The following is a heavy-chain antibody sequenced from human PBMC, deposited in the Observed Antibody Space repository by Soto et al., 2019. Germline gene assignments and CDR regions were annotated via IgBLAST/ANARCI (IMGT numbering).Heavy chain of an antibody. CDR2: ISYDGSNK. Sequence: QVQLVESGGGVVQPGRSLRLSCAASGFTFSSYGMHWVRQAPGKGLEWVAVISYDGSNKYYADSVKGRFTISRYNSKNTLYLQMNSMRAEDTAVYYCAKDQRIITMIVVVKELGYFQNWGQGTLVTVSS. CDR1: GFTFSSYG. J-gene: IGHJ1*01. V-gene: IGHV3-30*18. D-gene: IGHD3-22*01. CDR3: AKDQRIITMIVVVKELGYFQN.